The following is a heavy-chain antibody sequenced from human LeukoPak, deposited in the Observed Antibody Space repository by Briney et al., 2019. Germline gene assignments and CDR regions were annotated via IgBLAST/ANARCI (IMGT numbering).Heavy chain of an antibody. D-gene: IGHD6-19*01. CDR2: ISGSGGCT. CDR1: GFTFSSYS. V-gene: IGHV3-23*01. Sequence: PGGSLRLSWAASGFTFSSYSMNWVRQAPGKGLEWVSAISGSGGCTYYADSVKGRFTISRDNSKNTLYLQMNSLRAEDTAVYYCAKDLEADSSGWYNAFDIWGQGTMVTVSS. CDR3: AKDLEADSSGWYNAFDI. J-gene: IGHJ3*02.